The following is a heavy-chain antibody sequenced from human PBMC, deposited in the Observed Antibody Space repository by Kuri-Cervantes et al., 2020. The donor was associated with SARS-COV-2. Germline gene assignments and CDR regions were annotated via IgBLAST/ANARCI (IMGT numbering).Heavy chain of an antibody. Sequence: ASVKVSCKASGYTFSSHAISWVRQAPRQGLEWIGWISTYNGDTQYAQKLQGRVIMTTDTSTTTVFMDLWDLTFDDTAVYYCARLNLESGDTKFDPWGQGIPVTVSS. CDR2: ISTYNGDT. CDR1: GYTFSSHA. V-gene: IGHV1-18*04. J-gene: IGHJ5*02. CDR3: ARLNLESGDTKFDP. D-gene: IGHD1-1*01.